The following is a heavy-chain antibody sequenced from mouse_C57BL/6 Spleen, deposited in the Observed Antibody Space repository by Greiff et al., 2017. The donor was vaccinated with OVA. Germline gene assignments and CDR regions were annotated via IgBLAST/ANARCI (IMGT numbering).Heavy chain of an antibody. CDR3: ARGNWDWYFDV. Sequence: QVQLKESGAELVRPGSSVKLSCKASGYTFTSYWMDWVKQRPGQGLEWIGNIYPSDSETHYNQKFKDKATLTVDKSSSTAYMQLSSLTSDDSAVYYCARGNWDWYFDVWGTGTTVTVSS. V-gene: IGHV1-61*01. CDR2: IYPSDSET. J-gene: IGHJ1*03. D-gene: IGHD4-1*02. CDR1: GYTFTSYW.